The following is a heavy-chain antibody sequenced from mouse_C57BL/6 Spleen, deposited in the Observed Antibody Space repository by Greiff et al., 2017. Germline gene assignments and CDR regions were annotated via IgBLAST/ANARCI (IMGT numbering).Heavy chain of an antibody. CDR2: IYPGSGNT. V-gene: IGHV1-76*01. CDR1: GYTFTDYY. CDR3: ARSPGPAMDY. Sequence: VQLQQSGAELVRPGASVKLSCKASGYTFTDYYINWVKQRPGQGLEWIARIYPGSGNTYYNEKFKGKATLTAEKSSSTAYMQLSSLTSEDSAVYFCARSPGPAMDYWGQGTSVTVSS. J-gene: IGHJ4*01.